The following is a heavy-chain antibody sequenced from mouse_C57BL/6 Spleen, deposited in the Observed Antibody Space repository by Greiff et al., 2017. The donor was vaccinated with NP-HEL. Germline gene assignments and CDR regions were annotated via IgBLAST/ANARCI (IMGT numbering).Heavy chain of an antibody. CDR2: ISDGGSYT. Sequence: EVKVVESGGGLVKPGGSLKLSCAASGFTFSSYAMSWVRQTPEKRLEWVATISDGGSYTYYPDNVKGRFTISRDNAKNNLYLQMSHLKSEDTAMYYCARANWGYWYFDVWGTGTTVTVSS. CDR1: GFTFSSYA. CDR3: ARANWGYWYFDV. J-gene: IGHJ1*03. D-gene: IGHD4-1*02. V-gene: IGHV5-4*03.